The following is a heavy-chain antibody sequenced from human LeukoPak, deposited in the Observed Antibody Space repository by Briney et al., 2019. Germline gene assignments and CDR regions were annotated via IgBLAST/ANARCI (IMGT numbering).Heavy chain of an antibody. CDR1: GLTFSSHA. V-gene: IGHV3-23*01. CDR2: IGRGGTDT. CDR3: VKHSGGVYGDSDC. D-gene: IGHD3-3*01. J-gene: IGHJ4*02. Sequence: PGGSLRLSCVASGLTFSSHAASWFRQAPGKGLEWVSTIGRGGTDTYYADSVRGRFTISKDSSKNTLQMNSLSAEDTAIYYCVKHSGGVYGDSDCWGQGVLVTVSS.